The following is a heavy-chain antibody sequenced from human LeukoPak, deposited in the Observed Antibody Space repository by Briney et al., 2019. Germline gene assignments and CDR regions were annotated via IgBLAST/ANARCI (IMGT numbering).Heavy chain of an antibody. CDR1: GLTFSNYW. J-gene: IGHJ4*02. V-gene: IGHV3-7*03. D-gene: IGHD3-16*01. Sequence: PGGSLRLSCAASGLTFSNYWMDWVRQDPVKGLEWVANIKQDGSEKNYVDSVKGRFIISRDDAKNSLYLQMNTLRADDTAVYYCARDGFGTGSNWVQGTLVTVPS. CDR2: IKQDGSEK. CDR3: ARDGFGTGSN.